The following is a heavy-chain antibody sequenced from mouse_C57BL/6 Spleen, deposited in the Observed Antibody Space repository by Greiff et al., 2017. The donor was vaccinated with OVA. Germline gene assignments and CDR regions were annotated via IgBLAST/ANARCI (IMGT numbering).Heavy chain of an antibody. Sequence: QVQLQQSGAELVKPGASVKLSCKASGYTFTSYWMHWVKQRPGQGLEWIGMIHPNSGSTNYNEKFKSKATLTVDKSSSTAYMQLSSLTSEDSAVYYCARDDYDEEDYFDYWGQGTTLTVSS. D-gene: IGHD2-4*01. CDR3: ARDDYDEEDYFDY. CDR2: IHPNSGST. V-gene: IGHV1-64*01. CDR1: GYTFTSYW. J-gene: IGHJ2*01.